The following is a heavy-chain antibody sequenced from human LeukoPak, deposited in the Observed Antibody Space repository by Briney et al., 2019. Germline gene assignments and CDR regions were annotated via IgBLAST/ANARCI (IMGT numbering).Heavy chain of an antibody. CDR3: ARDRAAADLDY. Sequence: GGSLRLSCAASGFTFSSYGMHWVRQAPGKGLEWVAVIWYDGSNKFYADSVKGRFTISRDNSKNTLYLQMNSLRAEDTAVYYCARDRAAADLDYWGQGTLVAVSS. D-gene: IGHD6-13*01. J-gene: IGHJ4*02. CDR2: IWYDGSNK. V-gene: IGHV3-33*01. CDR1: GFTFSSYG.